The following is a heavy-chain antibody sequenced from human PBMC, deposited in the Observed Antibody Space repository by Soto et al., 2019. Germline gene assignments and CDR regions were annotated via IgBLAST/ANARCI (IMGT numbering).Heavy chain of an antibody. D-gene: IGHD6-19*01. V-gene: IGHV3-23*01. CDR1: GFTFSNYA. Sequence: EVQLLESGGGLVQPGGSLRLSCAASGFTFSNYAMSWVRQAPGKGLEWVSTISGSGGRTHYADSVKGRFTISRDNSKNTLYLQMNSRSAEDTAIYYCAKGRRTAVAGSDNYYYYGMDVWGQGTTVTVSS. CDR3: AKGRRTAVAGSDNYYYYGMDV. J-gene: IGHJ6*02. CDR2: ISGSGGRT.